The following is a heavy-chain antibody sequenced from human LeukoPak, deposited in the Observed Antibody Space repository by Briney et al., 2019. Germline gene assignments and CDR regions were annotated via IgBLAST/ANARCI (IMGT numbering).Heavy chain of an antibody. J-gene: IGHJ4*02. CDR1: GGTFSNNA. CDR2: IIPLLRTA. D-gene: IGHD3-3*01. V-gene: IGHV1-69*04. Sequence: ASVEVSCKASGGTFSNNAVSWVRQAPGQGLEWMGRIIPLLRTAEYAQKFQDRVTITADKSTSTAYMELSSLRSEDTAVYYCARGKGFVGHFDFWGQGTLVTVSS. CDR3: ARGKGFVGHFDF.